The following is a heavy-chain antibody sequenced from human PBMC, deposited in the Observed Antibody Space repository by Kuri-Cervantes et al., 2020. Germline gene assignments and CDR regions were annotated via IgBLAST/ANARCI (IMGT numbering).Heavy chain of an antibody. D-gene: IGHD3-22*01. CDR1: GFTFRRYW. J-gene: IGHJ4*02. Sequence: GESLKISCAASGFTFRRYWMSWVRQAPGKGLEWVANIHQDGGEKYYVDSVKGRFTISRDNAKNSLYLQMNSLRAEDTAVYYCARDSVFDYYDSSGYFDYWGQGTLVTVSS. CDR2: IHQDGGEK. V-gene: IGHV3-7*01. CDR3: ARDSVFDYYDSSGYFDY.